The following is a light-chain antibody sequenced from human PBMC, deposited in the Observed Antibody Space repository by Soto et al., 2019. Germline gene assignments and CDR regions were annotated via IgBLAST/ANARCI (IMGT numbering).Light chain of an antibody. CDR2: DVS. V-gene: IGKV1-5*01. CDR3: QQYNSYPWT. CDR1: QSISGW. J-gene: IGKJ1*01. Sequence: DIPMTQSPSTLSASVGDRVTITCRASQSISGWLAWYQQKPGKAPKLLIYDVSSLASGVPSRFSGSGSGTEFTLAISSLQPDDCATYYCQQYNSYPWTFGQGTKVEIK.